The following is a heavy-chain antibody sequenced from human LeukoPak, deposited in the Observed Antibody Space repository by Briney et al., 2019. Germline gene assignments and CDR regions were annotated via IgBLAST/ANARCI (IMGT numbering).Heavy chain of an antibody. CDR3: VNLYSSNY. CDR1: GFPLSSYA. CDR2: ISGGGGST. D-gene: IGHD6-19*01. Sequence: GGSLRLSCAASGFPLSSYAMSWVRQAPGKGPEWVSGISGGGGSTFYADSVKGRFTISRDNSKNTLYLQMNSLRAEDTAVYYCVNLYSSNYWGQGTLVTVSS. V-gene: IGHV3-23*01. J-gene: IGHJ4*02.